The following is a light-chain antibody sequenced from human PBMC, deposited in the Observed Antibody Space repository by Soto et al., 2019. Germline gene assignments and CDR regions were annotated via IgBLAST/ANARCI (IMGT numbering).Light chain of an antibody. CDR1: QSIGSY. CDR2: DAS. J-gene: IGKJ4*01. Sequence: EIVLTQAPVTLSLSPGERATLSCRASQSIGSYLAWYQQRPGQAPRLLIYDASNRATAVPARFSGSGSGTDFTLTISRLEPEDSAVYYCQQRYNWVAFGGGTKVEI. CDR3: QQRYNWVA. V-gene: IGKV3-11*01.